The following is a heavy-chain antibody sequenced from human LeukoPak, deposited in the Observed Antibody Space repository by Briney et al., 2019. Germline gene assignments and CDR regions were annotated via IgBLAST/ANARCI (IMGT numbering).Heavy chain of an antibody. Sequence: NPGGSLRLSCAASGFTFSDYYMSWIRQAPGKGLEWVSYISSSGSTIYYADSVKGRFTISRDNAKNSLYLQMNSLRADDTAVYYCARGGPPYYDFWSGYYHYYFDYWGQGTLVTVSS. J-gene: IGHJ4*02. D-gene: IGHD3-3*01. CDR1: GFTFSDYY. CDR2: ISSSGSTI. V-gene: IGHV3-11*04. CDR3: ARGGPPYYDFWSGYYHYYFDY.